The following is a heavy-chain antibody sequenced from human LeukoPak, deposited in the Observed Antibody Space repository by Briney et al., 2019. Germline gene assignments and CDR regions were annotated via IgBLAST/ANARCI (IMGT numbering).Heavy chain of an antibody. V-gene: IGHV4-4*09. CDR2: ISTGGST. J-gene: IGHJ4*02. CDR1: RGSISTYY. D-gene: IGHD1-1*01. CDR3: ARRRTTGTTGYFDY. Sequence: PSETLSLTCTISRGSISTYYWSWIRQPPGKGLEWIGDISTGGSTNYNPSLKSRVTISVDTSKNQFSLNLSSVTAADTAVYYCARRRTTGTTGYFDYWGQGSPVTVSS.